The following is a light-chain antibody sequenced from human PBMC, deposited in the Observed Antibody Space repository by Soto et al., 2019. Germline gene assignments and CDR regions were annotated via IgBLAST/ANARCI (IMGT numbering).Light chain of an antibody. CDR3: CSYAGSYTYV. J-gene: IGLJ1*01. CDR2: DVN. V-gene: IGLV2-11*01. Sequence: QSALTQPASVSGSPGQSITISCTGTSSDVGGYNYVSWYQQHPGKAPKLMIYDVNTRPSGVPDRFSGSKSGSTASLTISGLQAEDEADYYCCSYAGSYTYVFGSGTKLTVL. CDR1: SSDVGGYNY.